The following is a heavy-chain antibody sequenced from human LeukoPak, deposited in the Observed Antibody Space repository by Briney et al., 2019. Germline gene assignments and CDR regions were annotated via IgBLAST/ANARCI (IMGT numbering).Heavy chain of an antibody. CDR1: GFIVSSNH. D-gene: IGHD6-13*01. CDR3: ARGAAGGSGGIDY. CDR2: IYSGADT. J-gene: IGHJ4*02. V-gene: IGHV3-53*01. Sequence: GRSLRLSCAASGFIVSSNHMSWVRQAPGKGLEWVSIIYSGADTYYADSVKGRFTVSRDNSKNTVYLQMNSLRAEDTAVYYCARGAAGGSGGIDYWGQGTLVTVSS.